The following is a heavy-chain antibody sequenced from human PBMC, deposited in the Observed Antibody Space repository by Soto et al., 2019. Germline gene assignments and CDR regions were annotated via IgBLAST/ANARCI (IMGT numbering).Heavy chain of an antibody. J-gene: IGHJ5*02. Sequence: ASVKVSCKAPGDTFTSYYLNWVRQAPGQGLEWMGVINPHGGSTKYAQKFQGRVTMTRDTSRSTVYMELRSLRSDDTAIYYCARSSAGNLGIIIEGSTLIDPSGQGPLGTVAP. CDR1: GDTFTSYY. CDR2: INPHGGST. V-gene: IGHV1-46*01. CDR3: ARSSAGNLGIIIEGSTLIDP. D-gene: IGHD3-10*01.